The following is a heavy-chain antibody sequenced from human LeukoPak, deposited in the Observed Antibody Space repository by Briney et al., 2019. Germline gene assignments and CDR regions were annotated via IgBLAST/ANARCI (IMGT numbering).Heavy chain of an antibody. CDR1: GDSFSSVTDY. CDR2: GDYSGGT. V-gene: IGHV4-39*07. Sequence: SETLSLTCTVSGDSFSSVTDYWAWIRQPPGKGLEWIASGDYSGGTYYNPSLESRVAISADMSKNQFSPKLTSVTGADTAVYYCAGERGEEYSSGWYKRNYFDNWGQGTLVTVSS. J-gene: IGHJ4*02. CDR3: AGERGEEYSSGWYKRNYFDN. D-gene: IGHD6-19*01.